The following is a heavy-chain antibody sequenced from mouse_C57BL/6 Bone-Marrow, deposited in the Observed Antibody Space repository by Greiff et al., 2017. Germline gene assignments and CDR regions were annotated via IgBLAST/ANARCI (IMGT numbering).Heavy chain of an antibody. J-gene: IGHJ1*03. V-gene: IGHV1-18*01. CDR3: ARRPHLYGSIVYWYFDV. D-gene: IGHD1-1*01. Sequence: EVKLMESGPELVKPGASVKIPCKASGYTFTDYNMDWVKQSHGKSLEWIGDINPNNGGTIYNHKVKGKATLTVDKSSSTDYMELRSQTSEYTAVYDCARRPHLYGSIVYWYFDVWGTGTTVTVSS. CDR1: GYTFTDYN. CDR2: INPNNGGT.